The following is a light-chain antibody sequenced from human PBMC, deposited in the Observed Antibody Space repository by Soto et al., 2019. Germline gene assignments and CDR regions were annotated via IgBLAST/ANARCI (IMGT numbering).Light chain of an antibody. CDR1: HDVSRN. CDR3: QQYNSMLS. J-gene: IGKJ4*01. CDR2: DAS. V-gene: IGKV1-33*01. Sequence: DIQMTQSPSSLSASEGDRVTITCPSSHDVSRNLNWFQQKPGEAPQLLIYDASNLERGVPSRFSGSGSGTDFTLTISSLQPEDVATYCCQQYNSMLSFGGGTEVEIK.